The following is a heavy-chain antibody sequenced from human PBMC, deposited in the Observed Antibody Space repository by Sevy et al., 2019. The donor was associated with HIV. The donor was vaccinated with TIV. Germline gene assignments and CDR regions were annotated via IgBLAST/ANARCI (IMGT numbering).Heavy chain of an antibody. D-gene: IGHD6-19*01. CDR3: ARDRTVAVAGTSDYYYYYMDV. J-gene: IGHJ6*03. CDR2: ISSSSSYI. CDR1: GFTFSSYS. V-gene: IGHV3-21*01. Sequence: GGSLRLSCAASGFTFSSYSMNWVRQAPGKGLEWVSSISSSSSYIYYADSVKGRFTISGDNAKNSLYLQMNSLRAEDTAVYYCARDRTVAVAGTSDYYYYYMDVWGKGTTVTVSS.